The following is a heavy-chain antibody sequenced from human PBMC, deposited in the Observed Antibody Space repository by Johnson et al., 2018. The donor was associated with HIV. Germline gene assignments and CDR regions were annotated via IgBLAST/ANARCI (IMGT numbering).Heavy chain of an antibody. V-gene: IGHV3-30*18. CDR2: ISYDGSNK. J-gene: IGHJ3*02. CDR3: AKVRGDFGSGYYGGLNDAFDI. Sequence: QVQLVESGGGVVQPGRSLRLSCAASGFTFSSYGMHWVRQAPGKGLEWVAVISYDGSNKYYADSVKGRFTISRDNSKNTLYLQMNSLRAEDTAVYYCAKVRGDFGSGYYGGLNDAFDIWGQGTMVTVSS. D-gene: IGHD3-3*01. CDR1: GFTFSSYG.